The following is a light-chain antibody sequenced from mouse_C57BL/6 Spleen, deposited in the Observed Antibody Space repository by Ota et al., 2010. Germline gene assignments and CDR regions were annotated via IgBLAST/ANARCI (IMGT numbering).Light chain of an antibody. CDR1: QSLLNXGNQKNY. CDR2: WAS. V-gene: IGKV8-28*01. CDR3: HQYLSSLT. Sequence: DIVMTQSPSSLSVSAGEKVTMSCKSSQSLLNXGNQKNYLTWYQQKPGQPPKLLIYWASTRESGVPDRFTGSGSGTDFTLTISSVQAEDLASLYCHQYLSSLTFGAGTKLEL. J-gene: IGKJ5*01.